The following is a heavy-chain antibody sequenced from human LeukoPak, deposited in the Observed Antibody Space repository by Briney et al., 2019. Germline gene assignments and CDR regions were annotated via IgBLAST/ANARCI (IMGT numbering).Heavy chain of an antibody. Sequence: PSETLSLTCTVSGGSISSGSYYWSWIRQPAGKGLEWIGRIYTSGSTNYNPSLKSRVTISVDTSKNQFSLKLSSVTAADTAVYYCARRRLRYFDWLEGDYYYYYMDVWGKGTTVTISS. J-gene: IGHJ6*03. CDR1: GGSISSGSYY. D-gene: IGHD3-9*01. V-gene: IGHV4-61*02. CDR2: IYTSGST. CDR3: ARRRLRYFDWLEGDYYYYYMDV.